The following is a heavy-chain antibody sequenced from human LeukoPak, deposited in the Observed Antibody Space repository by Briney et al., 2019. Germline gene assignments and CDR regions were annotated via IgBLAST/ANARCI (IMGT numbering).Heavy chain of an antibody. CDR3: ARGEPAAAGPNDY. J-gene: IGHJ4*02. CDR2: MNPNSGNT. Sequence: ASVKVSCKASGYTFTGYYMHWVRQAPGQGLEWMGWMNPNSGNTGYAQKFQGRVTTTRNTSISTAYMELSSLRSEDTAVYYCARGEPAAAGPNDYWGQGTLVTVSS. CDR1: GYTFTGYY. V-gene: IGHV1-8*02. D-gene: IGHD6-13*01.